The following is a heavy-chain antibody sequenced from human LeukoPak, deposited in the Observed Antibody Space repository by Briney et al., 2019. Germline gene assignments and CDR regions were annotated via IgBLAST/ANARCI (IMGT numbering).Heavy chain of an antibody. CDR3: ARDWSGYSGYENYYYGMDV. J-gene: IGHJ6*02. Sequence: AGGSLRLSCAASGFTFSSYWMHWVRQAPGKGLVWVSRINIDGSNTRYADSVKGRFTISRDNAKNTVYLQMNSLRAEDTAVYYCARDWSGYSGYENYYYGMDVWGQGTTVTVS. V-gene: IGHV3-74*01. D-gene: IGHD5-12*01. CDR1: GFTFSSYW. CDR2: INIDGSNT.